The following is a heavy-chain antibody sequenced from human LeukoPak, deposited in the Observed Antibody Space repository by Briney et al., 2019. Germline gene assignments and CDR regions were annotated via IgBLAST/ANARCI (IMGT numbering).Heavy chain of an antibody. V-gene: IGHV4-59*01. CDR3: ARDLLSTAGYFDY. CDR2: IYYSGST. D-gene: IGHD6-19*01. Sequence: SETLSLTCTVSGGSISSYYWSWIRQPPGKGLEWIGYIYYSGSTNYNPSLKSRVTISVDTSKNQSSLNLSSVTAADTAVYYCARDLLSTAGYFDYWGQGTLVTVSS. J-gene: IGHJ4*02. CDR1: GGSISSYY.